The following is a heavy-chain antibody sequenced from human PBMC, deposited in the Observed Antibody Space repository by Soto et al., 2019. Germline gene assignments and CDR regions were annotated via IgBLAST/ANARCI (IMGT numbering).Heavy chain of an antibody. CDR1: GYTFTSYY. V-gene: IGHV1-46*03. J-gene: IGHJ6*03. CDR3: ARGAHGVAGYRDV. CDR2: INPSGGST. Sequence: ASVKVSCKASGYTFTSYYMHWVRQAPGQGLEWMGIINPSGGSTSYAQKFQGRVTMTRDTSKSTDYMELSSLRSEDTAVYYCARGAHGVAGYRDVWGKGSTVSVAS. D-gene: IGHD3-3*01.